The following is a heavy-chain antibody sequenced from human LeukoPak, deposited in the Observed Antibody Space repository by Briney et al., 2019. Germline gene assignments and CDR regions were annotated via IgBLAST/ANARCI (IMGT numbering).Heavy chain of an antibody. J-gene: IGHJ6*03. Sequence: PGGSLRLSCAASGFTFRNYGMTWVRQAPGKGLEWVSAISGGGDSTYYADSVKGRFTVSRDNSKNTLYLQMNSLRAEDTAVYYCAKATMVRGVNKSYYYYMDVWGKGTTVTISS. D-gene: IGHD3-10*01. CDR3: AKATMVRGVNKSYYYYMDV. CDR1: GFTFRNYG. V-gene: IGHV3-23*01. CDR2: ISGGGDST.